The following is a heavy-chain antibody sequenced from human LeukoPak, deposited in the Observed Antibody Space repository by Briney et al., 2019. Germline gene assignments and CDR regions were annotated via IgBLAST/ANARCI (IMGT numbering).Heavy chain of an antibody. CDR1: GYTFTSYD. Sequence: GALVKVSCKASGYTFTSYDINWVRQATGQGLEWMGWMSPNSGNTGYAQKFQGRVTITRNTSISTAYMELSSLRSEDTAVYYCAVGIAAAGMDYWGQGTLVTVSS. V-gene: IGHV1-8*03. D-gene: IGHD6-13*01. J-gene: IGHJ4*02. CDR2: MSPNSGNT. CDR3: AVGIAAAGMDY.